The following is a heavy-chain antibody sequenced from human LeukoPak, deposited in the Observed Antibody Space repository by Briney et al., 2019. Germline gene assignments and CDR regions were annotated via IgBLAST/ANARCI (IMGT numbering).Heavy chain of an antibody. CDR3: ARGLVVVIAKDWFDP. CDR2: ISDDGNNK. D-gene: IGHD2-21*01. V-gene: IGHV3-30-3*01. Sequence: PGGSLRLSCAASGFTFSSYAMHWVRQAPGKGLEWVAVISDDGNNKYYADSVKGRFTISRDNSKNTLYLQMNSLRDEDTAVYYCARGLVVVIAKDWFDPWGQGTLVTVSS. J-gene: IGHJ5*02. CDR1: GFTFSSYA.